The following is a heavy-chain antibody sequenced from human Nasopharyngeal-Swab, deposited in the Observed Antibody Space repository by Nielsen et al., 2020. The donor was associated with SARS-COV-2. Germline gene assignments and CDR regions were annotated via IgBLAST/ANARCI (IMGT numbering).Heavy chain of an antibody. J-gene: IGHJ4*02. Sequence: SETLSLTCAVYGGSFSGYYWSWIRQPPGKGLEWIGEINHSGSTNYNPYLKSRVTISVDTSKNQFSLKLSSVTAADTAVYYCAQTYCGGDCYSWGQGTLVTVSS. D-gene: IGHD2-21*02. CDR3: AQTYCGGDCYS. V-gene: IGHV4-34*01. CDR2: INHSGST. CDR1: GGSFSGYY.